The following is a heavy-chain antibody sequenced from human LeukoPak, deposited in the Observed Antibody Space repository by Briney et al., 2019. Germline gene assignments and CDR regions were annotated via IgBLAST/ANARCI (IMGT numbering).Heavy chain of an antibody. J-gene: IGHJ4*02. CDR2: IYYSGST. D-gene: IGHD6-13*01. CDR1: GGSISSSSYY. CDR3: ASIAAAGGRLRYIDY. V-gene: IGHV4-61*01. Sequence: PSETLSLTCTVSGGSISSSSYYWSWIRQPPGKGLEWIGYIYYSGSTNYNPSLKSRVTISVDTSKNQFSLKLSSVTAADTAVYYCASIAAAGGRLRYIDYWGQGTLVTVSS.